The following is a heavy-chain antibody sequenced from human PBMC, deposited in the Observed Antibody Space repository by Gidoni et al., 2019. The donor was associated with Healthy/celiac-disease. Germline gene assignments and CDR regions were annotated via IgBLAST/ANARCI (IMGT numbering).Heavy chain of an antibody. CDR3: AKDPTFQHSHFRGFDY. V-gene: IGHV3-30*18. CDR2: ISYDGSNK. Sequence: QVQLVESGGGVVQPGRSLRLSCAASGFTFSSYGMHWVRQAPGKGLEWVAVISYDGSNKYYADSVKGRFTISRDNSKNTLYLQMNSLRAEDTAVYYCAKDPTFQHSHFRGFDYWGQGTLVTVSS. CDR1: GFTFSSYG. D-gene: IGHD3-10*01. J-gene: IGHJ4*02.